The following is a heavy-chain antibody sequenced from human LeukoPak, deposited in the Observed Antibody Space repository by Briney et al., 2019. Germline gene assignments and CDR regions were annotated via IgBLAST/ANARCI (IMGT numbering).Heavy chain of an antibody. CDR1: GFTFSSYG. D-gene: IGHD2-15*01. CDR3: ARGGEDIVVSDAGYFDY. Sequence: GGSLRLSCAASGFTFSSYGMHWVRQAPGKGLEWVAVIWYDASNKYYADSVKGRFTISKDNSKNTLYLQMNSLRAEDTAVYYCARGGEDIVVSDAGYFDYWGQGTLVTVSS. CDR2: IWYDASNK. J-gene: IGHJ4*02. V-gene: IGHV3-33*01.